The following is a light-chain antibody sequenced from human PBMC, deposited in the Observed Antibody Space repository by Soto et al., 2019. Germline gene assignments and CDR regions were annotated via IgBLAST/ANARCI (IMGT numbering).Light chain of an antibody. CDR1: QSVASN. Sequence: EIVMTQSPASLSLSPGDGATLSCWASQSVASNLAWYQQKPGQGPRLLIHGASTRAAGVPARFSGSGSGTDFTLTISSLQSEDFAVYFCQQYHNWPPQYTFGQGTKLQIK. J-gene: IGKJ2*01. CDR2: GAS. CDR3: QQYHNWPPQYT. V-gene: IGKV3-15*01.